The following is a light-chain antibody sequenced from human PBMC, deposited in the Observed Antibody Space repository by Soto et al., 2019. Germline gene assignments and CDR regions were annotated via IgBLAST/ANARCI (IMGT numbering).Light chain of an antibody. CDR3: QQYGSLSWT. V-gene: IGKV3-20*01. Sequence: DIVLTQSPGTPSLSPGERATLSCRASQSVSSNYLAWYQQKPGQAPRLLIYGASTRATGVPDRFSGSGSGTDFTLTISRLEPEDFAVYHCQQYGSLSWTFGQGTKVEIK. J-gene: IGKJ1*01. CDR2: GAS. CDR1: QSVSSNY.